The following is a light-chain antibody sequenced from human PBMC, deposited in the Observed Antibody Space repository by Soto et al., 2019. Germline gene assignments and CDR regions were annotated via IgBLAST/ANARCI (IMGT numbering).Light chain of an antibody. CDR2: EVS. J-gene: IGLJ1*01. CDR3: TSYKRSSTIDV. CDR1: SSDVGGYNY. V-gene: IGLV2-14*01. Sequence: QSVLTQPASVSGSPGQSITISCTGTSSDVGGYNYVSWYQQHPGKAPKLMIYEVSNRPLGVSNRFSGSKSGNTASLTISGLQAEDEADSYCTSYKRSSTIDVFGTGTKV.